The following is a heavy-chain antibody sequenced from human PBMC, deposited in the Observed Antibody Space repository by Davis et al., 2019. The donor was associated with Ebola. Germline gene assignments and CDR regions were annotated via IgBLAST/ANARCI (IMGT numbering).Heavy chain of an antibody. J-gene: IGHJ6*02. Sequence: SVPVSCLASRFTFISSVIQWLRQARAQRLQWIGWIVVGSGNTNYAQKLQERVTITRDMSTSTAYLELSSLRSEDTAVYYCCRGTGTTIDYYGMDVWGQGATVTVSS. V-gene: IGHV1-58*02. CDR3: CRGTGTTIDYYGMDV. CDR1: RFTFISSV. D-gene: IGHD1-1*01. CDR2: IVVGSGNT.